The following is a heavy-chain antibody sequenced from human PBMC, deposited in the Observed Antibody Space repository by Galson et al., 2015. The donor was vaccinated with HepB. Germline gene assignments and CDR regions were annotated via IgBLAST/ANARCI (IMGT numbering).Heavy chain of an antibody. Sequence: SLRLSCAASGFTFSSYGMHWVRQAPGKGLEWVAVIWYDGSNKYHADSVKGRFTISRDNSKNTLYLQMNSLRAEDTAVYYCARAASGYYYMDVWGKGTTVTVSS. CDR2: IWYDGSNK. CDR1: GFTFSSYG. CDR3: ARAASGYYYMDV. J-gene: IGHJ6*03. V-gene: IGHV3-33*01. D-gene: IGHD6-25*01.